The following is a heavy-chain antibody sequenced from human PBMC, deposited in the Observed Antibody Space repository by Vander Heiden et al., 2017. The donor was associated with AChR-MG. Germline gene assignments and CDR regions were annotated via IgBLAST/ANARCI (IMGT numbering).Heavy chain of an antibody. D-gene: IGHD6-19*01. CDR1: GYSISSGYY. CDR3: ARAGYSSGWYSFDP. CDR2: IYHSGST. Sequence: QVQLQESGPGLVKPSETLSLTCAVSGYSISSGYYWGWIRQPPGKGLEWIGSIYHSGSTYYNPSLKSRVTISVDTSKNQFSLKLSSVTAADTAVYYCARAGYSSGWYSFDPWGQGTLVTVSS. V-gene: IGHV4-38-2*01. J-gene: IGHJ5*02.